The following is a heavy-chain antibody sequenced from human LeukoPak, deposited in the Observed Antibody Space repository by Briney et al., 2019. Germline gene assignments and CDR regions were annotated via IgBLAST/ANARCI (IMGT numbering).Heavy chain of an antibody. V-gene: IGHV3-20*04. CDR3: ARDSGSYLFDS. CDR1: GFNFDEYG. Sequence: PGGSLRLSCAASGFNFDEYGMSWVRQVPGKGLEWVSGVNWNGDSTGYADSVKGRFTISRDNAKNSLYLQMNSLRVEDTALYYCARDSGSYLFDSWSQGTLVTVST. D-gene: IGHD1-26*01. J-gene: IGHJ5*01. CDR2: VNWNGDST.